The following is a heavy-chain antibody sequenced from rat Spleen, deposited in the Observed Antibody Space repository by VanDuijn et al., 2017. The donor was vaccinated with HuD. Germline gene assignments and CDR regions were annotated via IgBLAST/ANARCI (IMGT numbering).Heavy chain of an antibody. Sequence: EVQLVESDGGSVQPGGSLKVSCAASGFPFSDYAMAWVRQSPKKGLEWVATISYGDSSGHSGTYYRDSVRGRFTISRDDAKSTLSLQMDSLRSEDTATYYCARRHYGYTDYFDFWGQGVMVTVSS. J-gene: IGHJ2*01. CDR3: ARRHYGYTDYFDF. D-gene: IGHD1-9*01. CDR2: ISYGDSSGHSGT. CDR1: GFPFSDYA. V-gene: IGHV5-17*01.